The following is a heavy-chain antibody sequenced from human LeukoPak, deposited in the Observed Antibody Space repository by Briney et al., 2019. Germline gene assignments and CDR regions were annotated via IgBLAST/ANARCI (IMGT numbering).Heavy chain of an antibody. D-gene: IGHD4/OR15-4a*01. J-gene: IGHJ4*02. Sequence: GGSLRLSFTVAGFTVSSNSMSWVRQAPGKGLEWVSFIYSDNTHYSDSVKGRFTISRDNSKNTLYLQMNSLRAEDTAVYYCARRAGAYSHPYDYWGQGTLVTVSS. CDR2: IYSDNT. CDR3: ARRAGAYSHPYDY. CDR1: GFTVSSNS. V-gene: IGHV3-53*01.